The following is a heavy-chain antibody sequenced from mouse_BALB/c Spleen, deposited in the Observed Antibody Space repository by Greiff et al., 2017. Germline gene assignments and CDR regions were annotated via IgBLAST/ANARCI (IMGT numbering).Heavy chain of an antibody. CDR3: ARPPVYCYDEGYGFDY. D-gene: IGHD2-12*01. V-gene: IGHV1-69*01. CDR2: IDTSDSYT. CDR1: GYTFTDYW. J-gene: IGHJ2*01. Sequence: QVQLQQPGAELVMPGASVKMSCKASGYTFTDYWMHWVKQRPGQGLEWIGAIDTSDSYTSYNQKFKGKATLTVDESSSTAYMQLSSLTSEDSAVYYCARPPVYCYDEGYGFDYWGQGTTLTVSA.